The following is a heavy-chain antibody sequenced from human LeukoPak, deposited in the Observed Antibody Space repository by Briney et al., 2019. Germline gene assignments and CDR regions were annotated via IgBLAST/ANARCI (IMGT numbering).Heavy chain of an antibody. Sequence: GGSLRLSCAASGFTFDDYAMHWVRQAPGKGLEWVSGISWNSGSIGYADSVKGRFTISRDNSKNTLYLQMNSLRAEDTAVYYCAKVGRGLGYCSSTSCPPKDWFDPWGQEPWSPSPQ. D-gene: IGHD2-2*01. V-gene: IGHV3-9*01. CDR1: GFTFDDYA. CDR2: ISWNSGSI. J-gene: IGHJ5*02. CDR3: AKVGRGLGYCSSTSCPPKDWFDP.